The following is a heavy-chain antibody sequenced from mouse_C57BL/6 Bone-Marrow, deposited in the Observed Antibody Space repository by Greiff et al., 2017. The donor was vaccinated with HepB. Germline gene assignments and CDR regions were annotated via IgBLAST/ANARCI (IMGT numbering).Heavy chain of an antibody. D-gene: IGHD1-1*01. J-gene: IGHJ1*03. CDR2: IDPENGDT. V-gene: IGHV14-4*01. CDR1: GFNIKDDY. CDR3: TTGGVLLRRYFDV. Sequence: VHVKQSGAELVRPGASVKLSCTASGFNIKDDYMHWVKQRPEQGLEWIGWIDPENGDTEYASKFQGKATITADTSSNTAYLQLSSLTSEDTAVYYCTTGGVLLRRYFDVWGTGTTVTVSS.